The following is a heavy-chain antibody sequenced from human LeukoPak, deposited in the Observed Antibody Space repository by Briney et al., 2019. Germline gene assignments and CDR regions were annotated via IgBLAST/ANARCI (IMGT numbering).Heavy chain of an antibody. Sequence: SVKVSCKASGGTFSSYAISWVRQAPGQGPEWMGGIIPIFGTANYAQKFQGRVTITADESTSTAYMELSSLRSEDTAVYYCARKYYYDSSGYYLSGWGQGTMVTVSS. CDR1: GGTFSSYA. J-gene: IGHJ3*01. V-gene: IGHV1-69*01. CDR2: IIPIFGTA. D-gene: IGHD3-22*01. CDR3: ARKYYYDSSGYYLSG.